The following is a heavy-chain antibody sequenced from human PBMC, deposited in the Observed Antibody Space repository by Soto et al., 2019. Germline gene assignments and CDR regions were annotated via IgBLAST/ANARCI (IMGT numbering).Heavy chain of an antibody. J-gene: IGHJ6*02. CDR2: INPNRVGT. CDR1: GYTFTGYY. D-gene: IGHD2-21*01. Sequence: ASVKVSCKASGYTFTGYYMHWVRQAPGQGLEWMGWINPNRVGTNYAQKFQAWVTMTRDTSISTAYMELCLQRSDDTAVYCCARVPSYLRGYGMDVWGQGXTVTVYS. V-gene: IGHV1-2*04. CDR3: ARVPSYLRGYGMDV.